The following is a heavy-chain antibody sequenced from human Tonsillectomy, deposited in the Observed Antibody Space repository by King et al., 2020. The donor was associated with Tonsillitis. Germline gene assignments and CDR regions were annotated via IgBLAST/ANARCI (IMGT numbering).Heavy chain of an antibody. CDR3: AGGGAAAGTLVNYYGMDV. V-gene: IGHV1-2*02. D-gene: IGHD6-13*01. J-gene: IGHJ6*02. Sequence: VQLVESGAEVKKPGASVKVSCKASGYTFTGYYMHWVRQAPGQGLEWMGWINPNSGGTNYAQKFQGRVTMTRDTSISTAYMELSRLRSDDTAVYYCAGGGAAAGTLVNYYGMDVWGQGTTVTVSS. CDR2: INPNSGGT. CDR1: GYTFTGYY.